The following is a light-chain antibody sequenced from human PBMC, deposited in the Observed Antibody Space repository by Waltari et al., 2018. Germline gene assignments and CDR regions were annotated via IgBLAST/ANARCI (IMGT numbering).Light chain of an antibody. V-gene: IGKV1-33*01. CDR3: QQYDNLPLT. CDR1: QDISNY. J-gene: IGKJ4*01. Sequence: DIQMTQSPSSLSAYVGDRVTITCQASQDISNYLNWYQQKPVKAPKLLIYDASNLETGVPSRFSGSGSGTDFTFTISSLQPEDIATYYCQQYDNLPLTFGGGTKVEIK. CDR2: DAS.